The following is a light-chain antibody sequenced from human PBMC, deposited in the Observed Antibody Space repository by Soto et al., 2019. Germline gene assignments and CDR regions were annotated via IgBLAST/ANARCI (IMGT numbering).Light chain of an antibody. Sequence: QSALTQPASVSGSPGQSITISCTGTSSDVGGYNYVSWYQQHPGKAPKLMIYDVSNRPSGVSNRFSGSKSGNXXSLTISGLQAEDEADYYCSSYTSSSTLVFGGGTQXTVL. V-gene: IGLV2-14*01. CDR3: SSYTSSSTLV. CDR1: SSDVGGYNY. J-gene: IGLJ2*01. CDR2: DVS.